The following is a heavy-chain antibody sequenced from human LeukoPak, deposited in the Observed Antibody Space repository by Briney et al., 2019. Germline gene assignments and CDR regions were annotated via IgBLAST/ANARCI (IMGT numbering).Heavy chain of an antibody. Sequence: GGSLRLYCAVSGFTFSGYTMHWVRQAPGKGLEWVAVISFDGSNKYYGDSVKGRFTISRDNSKNTLYLQMNSLRPDDTAIYYCARDTLWEWGQGTLVTVSS. V-gene: IGHV3-30-3*01. J-gene: IGHJ4*02. D-gene: IGHD1-26*01. CDR2: ISFDGSNK. CDR1: GFTFSGYT. CDR3: ARDTLWE.